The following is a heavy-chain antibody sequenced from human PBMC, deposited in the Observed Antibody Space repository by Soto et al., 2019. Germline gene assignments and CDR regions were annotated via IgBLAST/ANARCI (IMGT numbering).Heavy chain of an antibody. J-gene: IGHJ2*01. CDR1: GGSISSGGYY. Sequence: QVQLQESGPGLVKPSQTLSLTCTVSGGSISSGGYYWSWIRQHPGKGLEWIGYIYYSGSTYYNPSLKRRVTMALDTSNNQFSLKLRSVTAADTAVYYCAIDQYGDNWYFDLWGRGTLVTVSS. V-gene: IGHV4-31*03. CDR3: AIDQYGDNWYFDL. CDR2: IYYSGST. D-gene: IGHD4-17*01.